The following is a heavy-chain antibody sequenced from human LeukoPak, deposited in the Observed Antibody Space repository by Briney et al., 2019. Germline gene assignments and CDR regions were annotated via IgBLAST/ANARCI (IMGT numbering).Heavy chain of an antibody. CDR3: ARQGRYFDY. V-gene: IGHV4-59*08. CDR2: ISYSWST. Sequence: SETLSLTCTVSGGSVSTYYWTWIRQPPGKGLDGIGYISYSWSTNYSPSLKGRVTISLDTSNKQFSLKLRSVTAADTAVYSCARQGRYFDYSGQGTLVTVSS. J-gene: IGHJ4*02. CDR1: GGSVSTYY.